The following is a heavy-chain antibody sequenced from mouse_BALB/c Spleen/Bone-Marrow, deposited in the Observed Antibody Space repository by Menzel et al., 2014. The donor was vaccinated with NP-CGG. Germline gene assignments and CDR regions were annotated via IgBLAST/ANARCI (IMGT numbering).Heavy chain of an antibody. Sequence: LVKTGTSVKISCKASGYSFTGYYIHWVKQTHGKSLEWIGYISCYNGATSYNQKFKGKATFTVDTSSTTAYIQFNSLTSVDSAVYYCARETTATYFDVWGAGTTVTVSS. J-gene: IGHJ1*01. CDR1: GYSFTGYY. V-gene: IGHV1S34*01. CDR2: ISCYNGAT. CDR3: ARETTATYFDV. D-gene: IGHD1-2*01.